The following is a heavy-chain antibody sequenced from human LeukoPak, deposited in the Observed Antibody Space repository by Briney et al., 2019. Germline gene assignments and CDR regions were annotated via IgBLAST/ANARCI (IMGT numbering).Heavy chain of an antibody. CDR2: IYYSGST. J-gene: IGHJ4*02. D-gene: IGHD5/OR15-5a*01. Sequence: SETLSLTCTVSGGSISSYYWSWVRQPPGKGLEWIGNIYYSGSTNYNPSLKSRVTISVDTSKNQFSLKLSSVTAADTAVYYCAREARFSTSEDYWGQGTLVTVSS. CDR3: AREARFSTSEDY. V-gene: IGHV4-59*12. CDR1: GGSISSYY.